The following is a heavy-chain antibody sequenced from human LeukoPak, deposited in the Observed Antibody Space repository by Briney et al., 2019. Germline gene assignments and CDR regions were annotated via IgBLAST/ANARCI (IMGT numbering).Heavy chain of an antibody. CDR3: ARGGRVRGSYRETNFDY. Sequence: ASVKVSCKASGYTFTGYYMHWVRQAPGQGLEWMGWINPNSGGTNYAQKFQGRVTMTRDTSISTAYMELSRLRSDDTAVYYCARGGRVRGSYRETNFDYWGQGTLVTVSS. CDR1: GYTFTGYY. CDR2: INPNSGGT. D-gene: IGHD1-26*01. J-gene: IGHJ4*02. V-gene: IGHV1-2*02.